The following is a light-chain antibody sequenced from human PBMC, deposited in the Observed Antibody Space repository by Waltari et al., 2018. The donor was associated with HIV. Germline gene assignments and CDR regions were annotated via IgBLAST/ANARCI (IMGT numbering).Light chain of an antibody. V-gene: IGKV1-39*01. CDR2: AAS. Sequence: DLRMTQSPSSLSAPVGGKVTITCRASENIGVSLNWSQHKPGKAPEVLSYAASSLHSGVPSRFSGGGSGTDFTLTINNLQPDDSATYYCQQTHTLTRTFGRGTRVEI. CDR3: QQTHTLTRT. CDR1: ENIGVS. J-gene: IGKJ4*02.